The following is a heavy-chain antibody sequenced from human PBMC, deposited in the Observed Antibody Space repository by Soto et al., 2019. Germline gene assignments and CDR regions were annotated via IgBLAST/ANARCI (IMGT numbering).Heavy chain of an antibody. D-gene: IGHD2-15*01. CDR2: MNPNSGNT. J-gene: IGHJ6*02. CDR1: GYTFTSYD. CDR3: ASTYCSGGSCYSPLYYYGMDV. Sequence: ASVKVSCKASGYTFTSYDINWMRQATGQGLEWMGWMNPNSGNTGYAQKFQGRVTMTRNTSISTAYMELSSLRSEDTAVYYCASTYCSGGSCYSPLYYYGMDVWGQGTTVTVSS. V-gene: IGHV1-8*01.